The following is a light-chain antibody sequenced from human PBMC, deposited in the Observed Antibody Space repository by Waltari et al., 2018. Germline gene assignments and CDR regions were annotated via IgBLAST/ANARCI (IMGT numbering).Light chain of an antibody. J-gene: IGKJ2*01. V-gene: IGKV1-5*03. Sequence: DIQMTQSPSTLSASVGDRVTISCRASQSVGTWLAWYQQKPGKAPKLLIYMASSLESGVPSRFSGSGSGTDFTLTISSLQPHDFATYSCQQYSSFSTFGQGTKV. CDR3: QQYSSFST. CDR2: MAS. CDR1: QSVGTW.